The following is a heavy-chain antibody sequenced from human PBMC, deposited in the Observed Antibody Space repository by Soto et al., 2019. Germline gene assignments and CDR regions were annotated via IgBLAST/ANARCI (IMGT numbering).Heavy chain of an antibody. CDR3: ARVLSVRFLEWLGYYYYGMDV. D-gene: IGHD3-3*01. Sequence: ASVKVSCKASGYTFTGYYMHWVRQAPGQGLEWMGWINPNSGGTNYAQKFQGWVTMTRDTSISTVYMELSSLRSEDTAVYYCARVLSVRFLEWLGYYYYGMDVWGQGTTVTVSS. CDR2: INPNSGGT. J-gene: IGHJ6*02. V-gene: IGHV1-2*04. CDR1: GYTFTGYY.